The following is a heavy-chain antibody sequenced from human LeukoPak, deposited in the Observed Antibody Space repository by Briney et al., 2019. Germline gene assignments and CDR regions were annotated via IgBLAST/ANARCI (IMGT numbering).Heavy chain of an antibody. CDR1: DGSISSYS. Sequence: SETLSLTCTAPDGSISSYSWSWIRQPPGKGLEGIRYIYYSVSTNYDASLKSRVTISVDTSKNQFSLKVSSVSAADTVVYYCAGGGSWYSWFDPWGQGTLVTVSS. CDR3: AGGGSWYSWFDP. V-gene: IGHV4-59*01. D-gene: IGHD2-15*01. J-gene: IGHJ5*02. CDR2: IYYSVST.